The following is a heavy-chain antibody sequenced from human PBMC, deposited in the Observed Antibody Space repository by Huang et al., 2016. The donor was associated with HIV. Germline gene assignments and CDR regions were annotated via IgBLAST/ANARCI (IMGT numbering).Heavy chain of an antibody. J-gene: IGHJ5*02. V-gene: IGHV3-30*18. D-gene: IGHD2-15*01. CDR3: AKESRWFSDLDT. CDR2: ISYDGRSG. CDR1: GFTFSNFG. Sequence: QVQLVESGGGVVQPGGSLRLSCAASGFTFSNFGMHWVRQAPGKGREWVAVISYDGRSGSYSESVKGRVTISRDNPMNTLYLQMNSLRPNDTAVYYCAKESRWFSDLDTWGQGTLVTVSS.